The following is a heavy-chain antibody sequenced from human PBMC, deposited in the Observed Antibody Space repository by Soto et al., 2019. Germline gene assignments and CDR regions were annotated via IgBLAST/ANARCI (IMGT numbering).Heavy chain of an antibody. J-gene: IGHJ6*02. CDR3: ARDRLNPYGMDV. CDR2: INPSGGST. CDR1: GYTSTSYY. Sequence: ASVKVSCKASGYTSTSYYMHWVRQAPGQGLEWMGIINPSGGSTSYAQKFQGRVTMTRDTSTSTVYMELSSLRSEDTAVYYCARDRLNPYGMDVWGQGTTVTVSS. V-gene: IGHV1-46*01.